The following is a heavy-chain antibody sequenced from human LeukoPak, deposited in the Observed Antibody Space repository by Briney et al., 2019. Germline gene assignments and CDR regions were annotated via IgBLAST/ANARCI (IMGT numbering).Heavy chain of an antibody. Sequence: GGSLRLSCAASGFTFGSYAMSWVRQAPGKGLGWVSAISGTGGSTYYADSVKGRFTISRDNSKNTLYLQMNSLRAEDTALYYCAKARFAPSNYYFYSGMDVWGQGTTVTVSS. V-gene: IGHV3-23*01. CDR3: AKARFAPSNYYFYSGMDV. D-gene: IGHD3-10*01. CDR2: ISGTGGST. J-gene: IGHJ6*02. CDR1: GFTFGSYA.